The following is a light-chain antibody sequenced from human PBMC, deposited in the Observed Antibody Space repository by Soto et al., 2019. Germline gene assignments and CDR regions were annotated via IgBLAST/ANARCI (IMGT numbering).Light chain of an antibody. CDR3: SSYVVSGNLRV. Sequence: QSVLAQPPSASGSPGQSVTISCTGTSSDVGAYKFVSWFQQHPGKAPKLIIYEVNERPSGVPDRFSGSKSGNTASLTISGLQADDEADYYCSSYVVSGNLRVFGPGTKVTVL. CDR1: SSDVGAYKF. J-gene: IGLJ1*01. V-gene: IGLV2-8*01. CDR2: EVN.